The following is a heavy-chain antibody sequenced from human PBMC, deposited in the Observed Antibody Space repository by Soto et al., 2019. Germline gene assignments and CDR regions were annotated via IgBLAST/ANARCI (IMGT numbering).Heavy chain of an antibody. CDR2: IFYSGST. D-gene: IGHD2-2*01. Sequence: SETLSLTCTVSGGSISSSPYYWGWVRQPPGKGLEYIASIFYSGSTYYNPSLKSRVTISVDTSKNQFSLKLSSVTAADTAVYYCARKAHCNSTRCYSGWFDTWGQGTLVTVSS. CDR1: GGSISSSPYY. V-gene: IGHV4-39*01. J-gene: IGHJ5*02. CDR3: ARKAHCNSTRCYSGWFDT.